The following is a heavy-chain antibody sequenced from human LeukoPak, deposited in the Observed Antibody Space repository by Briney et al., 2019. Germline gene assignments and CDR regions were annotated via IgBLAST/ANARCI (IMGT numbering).Heavy chain of an antibody. CDR3: ARSSRELGGYAPWELMPPFDY. J-gene: IGHJ4*02. Sequence: GGSLRLSCAASGFTFNTYNMNWVRQAPGKGLEWVSSITSSSTYTFYADSVEGRFTISRDNAKNSLYLQMNSLRAEDTAVYYCARSSRELGGYAPWELMPPFDYWGQGTLVTVSS. D-gene: IGHD1-7*01. V-gene: IGHV3-21*01. CDR2: ITSSSTYT. CDR1: GFTFNTYN.